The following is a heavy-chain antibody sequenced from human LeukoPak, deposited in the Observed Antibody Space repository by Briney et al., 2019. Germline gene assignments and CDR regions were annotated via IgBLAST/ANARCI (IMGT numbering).Heavy chain of an antibody. V-gene: IGHV3-30*04. D-gene: IGHD3-10*01. CDR3: AKEHYYGSGDYYYYYMDV. CDR2: ISYDGSNK. CDR1: GLTFSSYA. Sequence: GGSLRLSCAVSGLTFSSYAMHWVRQAPGKGLEWVAVISYDGSNKYYADSVKGRFTISRDNSKNTLYLQMNSLRAEDTAVYYCAKEHYYGSGDYYYYYMDVWGKGTTVTISS. J-gene: IGHJ6*03.